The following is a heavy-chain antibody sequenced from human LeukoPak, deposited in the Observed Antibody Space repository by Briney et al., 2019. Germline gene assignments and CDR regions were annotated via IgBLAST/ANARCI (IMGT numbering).Heavy chain of an antibody. Sequence: ASVKVSCKASGGTFSNYAISWVRQAPGQGLEWMGGIIPIFGTANYAQKFQGRVTITADESTSTAYMELSSLRSEDTAVYYCARVPVGNGDYKGFDYWGQGTLVTVSS. V-gene: IGHV1-69*13. D-gene: IGHD4-17*01. CDR3: ARVPVGNGDYKGFDY. J-gene: IGHJ4*02. CDR2: IIPIFGTA. CDR1: GGTFSNYA.